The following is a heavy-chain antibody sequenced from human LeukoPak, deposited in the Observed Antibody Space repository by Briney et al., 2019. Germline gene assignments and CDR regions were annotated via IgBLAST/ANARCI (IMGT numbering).Heavy chain of an antibody. V-gene: IGHV3-48*03. CDR2: ISSSGSTI. Sequence: GGSLRLSCAASGFTFSSYEMNWVRQAPGKGLEWVSYISSSGSTIYYADSVKGRFTISRDNSKNTLYLQMYSLRAEDTAVYYCARGDPDTAMVSDYWGQGTLVTVSS. CDR1: GFTFSSYE. CDR3: ARGDPDTAMVSDY. D-gene: IGHD5-18*01. J-gene: IGHJ4*02.